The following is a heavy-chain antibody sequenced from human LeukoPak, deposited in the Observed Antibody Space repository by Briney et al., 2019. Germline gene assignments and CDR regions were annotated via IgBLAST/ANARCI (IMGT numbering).Heavy chain of an antibody. D-gene: IGHD2-2*01. CDR1: GYTFTSYG. J-gene: IGHJ5*02. Sequence: ASVKVSCKASGYTFTSYGISWVRQAPGQGLEWMGWISAYNGNTNYAQKFQGRVTMTRDTSISTAYMELSRLRSDDTAVYYCASGGSDIVVVPAALNWFDPWGQGTLVTVSS. V-gene: IGHV1-18*01. CDR3: ASGGSDIVVVPAALNWFDP. CDR2: ISAYNGNT.